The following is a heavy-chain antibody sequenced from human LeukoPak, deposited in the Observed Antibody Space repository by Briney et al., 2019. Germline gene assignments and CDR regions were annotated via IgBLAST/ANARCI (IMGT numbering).Heavy chain of an antibody. D-gene: IGHD2-2*01. CDR3: ARVGSYSHYCSSTSCQRFYYYGMDV. CDR1: GGSISSGGYY. V-gene: IGHV4-31*03. CDR2: IYYSGST. Sequence: PSQTLSLTCTVSGGSISSGGYYWSWIRQHPGKGLEWIGYIYYSGSTYYNPSLKSRVTISVDTSKNQFSLKLSSVTAADTAVYSCARVGSYSHYCSSTSCQRFYYYGMDVWGQGTTVTVSS. J-gene: IGHJ6*02.